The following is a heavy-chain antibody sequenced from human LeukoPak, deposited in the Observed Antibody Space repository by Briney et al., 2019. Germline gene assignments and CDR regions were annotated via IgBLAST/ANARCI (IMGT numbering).Heavy chain of an antibody. CDR2: INPNSGGT. J-gene: IGHJ4*02. CDR1: GYTFTGYY. Sequence: ASVKVSCKASGYTFTGYYMYWVRQAPGQGLEWMGWINPNSGGTNYAQKFQGRVTMTRDTSISTAYMELSRLRSDDTAVYYCARGGGHSGYDFVYWGQGTLVTVSS. CDR3: ARGGGHSGYDFVY. V-gene: IGHV1-2*02. D-gene: IGHD5-12*01.